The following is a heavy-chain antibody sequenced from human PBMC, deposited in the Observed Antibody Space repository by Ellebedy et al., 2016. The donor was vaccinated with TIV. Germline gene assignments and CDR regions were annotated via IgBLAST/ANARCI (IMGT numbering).Heavy chain of an antibody. CDR1: GFTFSSYS. Sequence: GESLKISCAASGFTFSSYSMNWVRQAPGKGLEWVSSISSRSGYIYYADSVKGRFTISRDNAKNSLYLQMNSLRAEDTAVYYCAMTYGSGSSTHYYGMDVWGQGTTVTVSS. J-gene: IGHJ6*02. V-gene: IGHV3-21*01. CDR3: AMTYGSGSSTHYYGMDV. CDR2: ISSRSGYI. D-gene: IGHD3-10*01.